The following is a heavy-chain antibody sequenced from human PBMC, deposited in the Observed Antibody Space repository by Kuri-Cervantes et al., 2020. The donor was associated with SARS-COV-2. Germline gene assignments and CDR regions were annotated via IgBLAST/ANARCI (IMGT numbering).Heavy chain of an antibody. CDR2: IIPIFGTA. CDR3: ARDKPLYDFWSGRDDAFDI. Sequence: SVKVSCKASGGTFSSYAISWVRQAPGQGLEWMGGIIPIFGTANYAQKFQGRVTITADESTSTAYMELSSLRSDDTAVYYCARDKPLYDFWSGRDDAFDIWGQGTMVTVSS. CDR1: GGTFSSYA. D-gene: IGHD3-3*01. J-gene: IGHJ3*02. V-gene: IGHV1-69*13.